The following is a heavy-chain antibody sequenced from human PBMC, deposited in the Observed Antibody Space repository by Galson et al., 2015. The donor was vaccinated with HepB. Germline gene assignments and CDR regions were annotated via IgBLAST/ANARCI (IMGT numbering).Heavy chain of an antibody. J-gene: IGHJ3*02. CDR1: GYTFTGYY. V-gene: IGHV1-2*02. Sequence: SVKVSCKASGYTFTGYYMHWVRQAPGQGLEWMGWINPNSGGTNYAQKFQGRVTMTRDTPISTAYMELSRLRSDDTAVYYCASSPPGIAAASDAFDIWGQGTMVTVSS. CDR2: INPNSGGT. CDR3: ASSPPGIAAASDAFDI. D-gene: IGHD6-13*01.